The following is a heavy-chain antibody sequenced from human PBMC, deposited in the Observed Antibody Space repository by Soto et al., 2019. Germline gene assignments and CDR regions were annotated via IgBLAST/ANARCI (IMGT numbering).Heavy chain of an antibody. D-gene: IGHD2-2*02. J-gene: IGHJ3*02. CDR3: ARVYMAPGPFAFDI. CDR1: GFTFSSYW. CDR2: IKQDGSEK. Sequence: GGSLRLSCAASGFTFSSYWMSWVRQAPGKGLEWVANIKQDGSEKYYVDSVKGRFTISRDNAKNSLYLQMNSLRAEDTAVYYCARVYMAPGPFAFDIWGQGTMVTVSS. V-gene: IGHV3-7*01.